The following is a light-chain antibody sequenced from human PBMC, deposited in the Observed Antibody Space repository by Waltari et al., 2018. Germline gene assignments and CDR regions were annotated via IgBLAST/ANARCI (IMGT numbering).Light chain of an antibody. J-gene: IGKJ2*01. Sequence: DIQMTQSPSTLSASVGDRVTITCRASQSIGNWLAWYQQKPGKAPKPLIQKASSLESGVPPRLSGSGSGTEFTLTVSSLQPDDLATYFCQQYSNELYTFGQGTKLEIK. V-gene: IGKV1-5*03. CDR2: KAS. CDR3: QQYSNELYT. CDR1: QSIGNW.